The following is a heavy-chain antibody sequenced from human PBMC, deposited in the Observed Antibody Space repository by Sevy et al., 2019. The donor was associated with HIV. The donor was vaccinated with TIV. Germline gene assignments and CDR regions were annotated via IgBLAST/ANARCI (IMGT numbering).Heavy chain of an antibody. Sequence: GGSLRLSCAASGFSFSSYGMHWVRQAPGKGLEWMSYIQYDGSNKDYADSVKGRFTISRDNSKNTLYLQMNSLRVEDTAVFYGVLVGGREGGVHWGQGTLVTDSS. CDR1: GFSFSSYG. D-gene: IGHD2-2*01. J-gene: IGHJ4*02. V-gene: IGHV3-30*02. CDR3: VLVGGREGGVH. CDR2: IQYDGSNK.